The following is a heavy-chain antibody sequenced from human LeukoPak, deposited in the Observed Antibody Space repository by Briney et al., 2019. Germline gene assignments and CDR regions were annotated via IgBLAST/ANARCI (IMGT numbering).Heavy chain of an antibody. D-gene: IGHD5-18*01. J-gene: IGHJ4*02. CDR1: GDSMNSSSFY. CDR3: AREGGYRDPLFDY. CDR2: IYTSGST. V-gene: IGHV4-61*02. Sequence: SETLSLTCTVSGDSMNSSSFYWSWIRQPAGKGLEWIGRIYTSGSTNYNPSLKSRVTISVDTSKNQFSLKLSSVTAADTAVYYCAREGGYRDPLFDYWGQGTLVTVSS.